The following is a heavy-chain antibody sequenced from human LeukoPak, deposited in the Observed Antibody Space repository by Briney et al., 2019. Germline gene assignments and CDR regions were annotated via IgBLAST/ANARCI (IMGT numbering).Heavy chain of an antibody. V-gene: IGHV4-31*03. CDR1: GGSISSGGYY. Sequence: PSETPSLTCTVSGGSISSGGYYWSWIRQHPGKGLEWIGYIYYSGSTYYNPSLKSRVTISVDTSKNQFSLKLSSVTAADTAVYYCARAAGSPPYWYFDLWGRGTLVTVSS. J-gene: IGHJ2*01. CDR2: IYYSGST. CDR3: ARAAGSPPYWYFDL. D-gene: IGHD6-19*01.